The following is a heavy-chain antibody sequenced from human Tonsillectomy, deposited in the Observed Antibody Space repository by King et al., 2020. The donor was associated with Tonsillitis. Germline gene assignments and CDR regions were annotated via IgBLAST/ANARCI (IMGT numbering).Heavy chain of an antibody. J-gene: IGHJ4*02. V-gene: IGHV3-49*03. Sequence: VQLVESGGGLVQPGRSLRLSCTASGFIFGDYAMGWFRQAPGKGLEDVGFIRGKAYGETTEYAASVKGRFTISRDDSKIIAYLQMNSLQTEDTAVYYCTRLTAYYYDSWGQGPLVTVSS. CDR2: IRGKAYGETT. CDR1: GFIFGDYA. CDR3: TRLTAYYYDS. D-gene: IGHD3-9*01.